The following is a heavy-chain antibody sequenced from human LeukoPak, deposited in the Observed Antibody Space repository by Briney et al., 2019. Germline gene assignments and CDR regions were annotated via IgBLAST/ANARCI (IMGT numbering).Heavy chain of an antibody. J-gene: IGHJ4*02. D-gene: IGHD2-2*01. CDR3: ARSHGSTTDLDY. CDR1: RFTFSNYE. Sequence: PGGSLRLSCSASRFTFSNYEMHWVRQAPGKGLDWVAGVSQDGSNEYVADSVKGRFTISRDNAQNTLYLRLNSLRPEDTAVYYCARSHGSTTDLDYWGQGTLVTVS. CDR2: VSQDGSNE. V-gene: IGHV3-30-3*01.